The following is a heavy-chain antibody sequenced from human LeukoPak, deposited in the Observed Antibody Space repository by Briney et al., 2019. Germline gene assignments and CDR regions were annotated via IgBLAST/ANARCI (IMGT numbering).Heavy chain of an antibody. J-gene: IGHJ3*02. D-gene: IGHD3-9*01. V-gene: IGHV4-39*07. CDR2: IYYSGST. CDR1: GGSISSSSYY. CDR3: AREGIRVLTGTHAFDI. Sequence: SETLSLTCTVSGGSISSSSYYWGWIRQPPGKGLEWIGSIYYSGSTYYNPSLKSRVTISVDTSKNQFSLKLSSVTAADTAVYYCAREGIRVLTGTHAFDIWGQGTMVTVSS.